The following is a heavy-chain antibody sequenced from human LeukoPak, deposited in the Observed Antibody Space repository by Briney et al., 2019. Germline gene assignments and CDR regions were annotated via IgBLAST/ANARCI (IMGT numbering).Heavy chain of an antibody. D-gene: IGHD5/OR15-5a*01. CDR1: GGCISSSSYY. CDR2: IYYSGST. CDR3: ARHTPPFSVAPDYYYMYV. Sequence: PSETLSLTCTVSGGCISSSSYYWGWIRQPPGKGVEGIGSIYYSGSTYYNPSLKSRVTISVDTSKNQFSLKLSSVTAADTAVYYCARHTPPFSVAPDYYYMYVWGKGATVSASS. V-gene: IGHV4-39*01. J-gene: IGHJ6*03.